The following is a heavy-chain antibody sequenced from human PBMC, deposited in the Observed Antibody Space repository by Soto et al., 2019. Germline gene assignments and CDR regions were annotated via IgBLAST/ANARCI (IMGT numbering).Heavy chain of an antibody. D-gene: IGHD5-12*01. CDR2: ISGSGYDT. V-gene: IGHV3-23*01. CDR1: GFTFNNYA. Sequence: PGGSLRLSCAASGFTFNNYAMNWVRQAPEKGLEWVSAISGSGYDTYYTDSVKGRFTISRDNSKNTLFLQMNSLRAEDTAIYYCAKVTGYSGYDPPHYWGQGXLVTVSS. CDR3: AKVTGYSGYDPPHY. J-gene: IGHJ4*02.